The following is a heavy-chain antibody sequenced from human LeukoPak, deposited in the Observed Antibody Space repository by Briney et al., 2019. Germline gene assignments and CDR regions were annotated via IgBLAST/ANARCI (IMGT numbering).Heavy chain of an antibody. CDR3: TRDCSGATCYEEMDY. CDR1: GFTFGDNA. CDR2: IRSKALGATT. V-gene: IGHV3-49*04. Sequence: PARSRRLSCRPAGFTFGDNAMSWVRQAPGEGLEWVGFIRSKALGATTDYAASVKGRFTVSRDDSKGIAYLQMNSLRTEDTAVYYCTRDCSGATCYEEMDYWGQGTLVTVSS. J-gene: IGHJ4*02. D-gene: IGHD2-15*01.